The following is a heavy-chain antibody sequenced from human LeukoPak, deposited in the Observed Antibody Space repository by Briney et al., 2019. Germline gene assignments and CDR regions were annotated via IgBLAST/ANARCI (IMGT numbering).Heavy chain of an antibody. CDR2: ISGDGGST. V-gene: IGHV3-43*02. D-gene: IGHD2-15*01. CDR3: AKEYCGGGRCNDDFFDY. J-gene: IGHJ4*02. CDR1: GFTFDDYA. Sequence: GGSLRLSCAASGFTFDDYAMHWVRQAPGKGLEWVSLISGDGGSTYYADSVKGRFTISRDNSKNTLYLQMNSLRAEDTAVYYCAKEYCGGGRCNDDFFDYWGQGALVTVSS.